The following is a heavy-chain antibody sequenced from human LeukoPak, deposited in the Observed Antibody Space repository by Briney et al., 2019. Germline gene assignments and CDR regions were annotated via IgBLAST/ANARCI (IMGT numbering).Heavy chain of an antibody. D-gene: IGHD1-26*01. J-gene: IGHJ3*02. CDR1: GGSISSGSYY. V-gene: IGHV4-39*01. CDR2: IYYSGST. Sequence: SQTLSLTCTVSGGSISSGSYYWGWLRQPPGRGVEWVGSIYYSGSTYYNPSLKSRVNIFVDKDKNQFSLKKSYLTGANTAVYYCARRVVGATIDAFDIWGQGTMVTVSS. CDR3: ARRVVGATIDAFDI.